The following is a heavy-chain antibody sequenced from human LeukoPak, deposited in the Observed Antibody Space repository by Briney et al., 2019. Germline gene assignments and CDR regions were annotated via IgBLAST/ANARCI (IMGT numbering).Heavy chain of an antibody. J-gene: IGHJ5*02. D-gene: IGHD6-13*01. CDR2: INHSGST. CDR3: ARGWYSSSWYSGYNWFDP. Sequence: PSETLSLTCAVYGGSFSGYYWSWIRQPPGKGLEWIGEINHSGSTNYNPSLKSRVTISVDTSKNQFSLKLSSVTAADTAVYYCARGWYSSSWYSGYNWFDPWGQGTLVTVSS. CDR1: GGSFSGYY. V-gene: IGHV4-34*01.